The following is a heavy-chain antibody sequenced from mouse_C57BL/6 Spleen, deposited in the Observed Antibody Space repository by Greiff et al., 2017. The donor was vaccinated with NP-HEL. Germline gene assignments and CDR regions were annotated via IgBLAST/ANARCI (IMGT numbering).Heavy chain of an antibody. D-gene: IGHD2-14*01. CDR1: GFSFNTYA. V-gene: IGHV10-1*01. Sequence: EVQLVESGGGLVQPKGSLKLSCAASGFSFNTYAMNWVRQAPGKGLEWVVRIRSKSNNYATYYDDSVKDRFTISRDDSESMLYLQMNNLKTEDTAMYYGGGGGMGTTGWFAYWGQGTLVTVSA. CDR2: IRSKSNNYAT. CDR3: GGGGMGTTGWFAY. J-gene: IGHJ3*01.